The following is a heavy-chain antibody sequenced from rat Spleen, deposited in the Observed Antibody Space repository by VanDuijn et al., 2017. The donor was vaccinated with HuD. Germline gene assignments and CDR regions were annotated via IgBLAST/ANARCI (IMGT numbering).Heavy chain of an antibody. CDR2: ITDSSYST. D-gene: IGHD1-9*01. CDR1: GFTFSNYY. CDR3: ARRHYGYTDYFDY. V-gene: IGHV5S23*01. Sequence: EVQLVESGGGLVQPRGSLKLSCAASGFTFSNYYMAWVRQAPTKGLEWVASITDSSYSTYYRDSVKGRFTISRDNAKSTLSLQMDSLRSEDTATYYCARRHYGYTDYFDYWGQGVMVTVSS. J-gene: IGHJ2*01.